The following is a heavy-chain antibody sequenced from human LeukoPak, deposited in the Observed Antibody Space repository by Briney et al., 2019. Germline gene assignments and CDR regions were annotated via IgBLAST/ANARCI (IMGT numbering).Heavy chain of an antibody. D-gene: IGHD6-13*01. J-gene: IGHJ4*02. CDR3: AKGQQLVRLGLDY. CDR1: GFTFSSNA. CDR2: ISGSGGST. V-gene: IGHV3-23*01. Sequence: GGSLRLSCAASGFTFSSNAMSWVRQAPGKGLEWVSAISGSGGSTYYADSVKGRFTISRDNSKNTLYLQMNSLRAEDTAVYYCAKGQQLVRLGLDYWGQGTLVTVSS.